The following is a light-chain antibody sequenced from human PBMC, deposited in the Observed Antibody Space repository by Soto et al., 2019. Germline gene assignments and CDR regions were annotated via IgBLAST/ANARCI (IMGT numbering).Light chain of an antibody. CDR2: SNS. J-gene: IGLJ1*01. Sequence: QSVLTQPPSASGTPGHRVTFSCSGSSSNIGGNTVSWFQHLPRTAPKLLIFSNSQRPSGVPDRFSAANSGTSASPAISGLQSADDANYYCATWDAGLSAYVFGTGTKVTVL. CDR3: ATWDAGLSAYV. V-gene: IGLV1-44*01. CDR1: SSNIGGNT.